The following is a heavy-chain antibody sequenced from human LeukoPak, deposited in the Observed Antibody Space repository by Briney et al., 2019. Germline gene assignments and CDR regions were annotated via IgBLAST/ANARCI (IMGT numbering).Heavy chain of an antibody. D-gene: IGHD3-9*01. V-gene: IGHV3-30-3*01. CDR3: AKDSNDILTGSFDY. Sequence: GRSLRLSCAASGFTFSSYVMYWVRQAPGKGLEWVAVISYDGSNKYYADSVKGRFTISRDNAKNSLYLQMNSLRAEDTALYYCAKDSNDILTGSFDYWGQGTLVTVSS. J-gene: IGHJ4*02. CDR1: GFTFSSYV. CDR2: ISYDGSNK.